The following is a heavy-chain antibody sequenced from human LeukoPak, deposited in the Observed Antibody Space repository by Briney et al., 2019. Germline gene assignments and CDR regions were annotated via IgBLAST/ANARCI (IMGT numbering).Heavy chain of an antibody. D-gene: IGHD6-13*01. Sequence: GGSLRLSCAASGFTVSSFAMSWVRQAPGKGLEWVSVFTTGANYTYYADSVKGRFTMTRDNSKDTIFLQLNNVRADDTAVYFCAKAQGAWYYFDSWGQGTLVTVSS. CDR3: AKAQGAWYYFDS. CDR1: GFTVSSFA. V-gene: IGHV3-23*03. CDR2: FTTGANYT. J-gene: IGHJ4*02.